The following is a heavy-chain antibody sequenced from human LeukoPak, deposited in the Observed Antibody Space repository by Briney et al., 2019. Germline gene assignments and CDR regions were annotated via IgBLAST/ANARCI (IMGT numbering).Heavy chain of an antibody. V-gene: IGHV3-30*18. Sequence: PGRSLRLSCAASGFTFSSYGMHWVRQAPGKGLERVAVISYDGSNKYYADSVKGRFTISRDNSKNTLYLQMNSLRAEDTAVYYCAKDRGYTSGSEDDDYWGQGTLVTVSS. CDR1: GFTFSSYG. D-gene: IGHD1-26*01. J-gene: IGHJ4*02. CDR3: AKDRGYTSGSEDDDY. CDR2: ISYDGSNK.